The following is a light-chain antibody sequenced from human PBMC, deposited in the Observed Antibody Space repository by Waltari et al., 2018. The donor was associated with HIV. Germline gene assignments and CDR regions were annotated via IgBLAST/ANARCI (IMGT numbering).Light chain of an antibody. J-gene: IGLJ3*02. Sequence: SNVLTQPPSVSAAPGQTARITCGGNNIGSKSVHWYQQKPGQAPVVVVFDDSDRPSGIPERFSGSNSANTATLTISTVEAGDEADYYCQVWDSRRDWVFGGGTKLTVL. CDR1: NIGSKS. CDR3: QVWDSRRDWV. CDR2: DDS. V-gene: IGLV3-21*02.